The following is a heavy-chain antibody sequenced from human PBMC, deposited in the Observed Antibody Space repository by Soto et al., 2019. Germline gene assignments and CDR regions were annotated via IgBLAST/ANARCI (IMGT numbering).Heavy chain of an antibody. J-gene: IGHJ6*02. D-gene: IGHD2-2*01. Sequence: PGGSLRLSCAASGFTFSSYGMYWVRQAPGKGLEWVAVIWYDGSNKYYADSVKGRFTISRDNSKNTLYLQMNSLRAEDTAVYYCARDGCSSTSCPPLRYGMDVWGQGTTVTSP. V-gene: IGHV3-33*01. CDR3: ARDGCSSTSCPPLRYGMDV. CDR1: GFTFSSYG. CDR2: IWYDGSNK.